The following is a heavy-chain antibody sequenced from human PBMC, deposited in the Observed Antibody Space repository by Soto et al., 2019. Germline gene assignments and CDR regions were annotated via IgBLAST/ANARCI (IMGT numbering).Heavy chain of an antibody. Sequence: ASVKVSCKVSGYTLTELSMHWVRQAPGKGLEWMGGFDPEDGETIYAQKFQGRVTMTEDTSTDTAYMELSSLRSEDTAVYYCATASSGWSRDYAFDIWGQGTMVTVSS. V-gene: IGHV1-24*01. CDR3: ATASSGWSRDYAFDI. CDR1: GYTLTELS. CDR2: FDPEDGET. D-gene: IGHD6-19*01. J-gene: IGHJ3*02.